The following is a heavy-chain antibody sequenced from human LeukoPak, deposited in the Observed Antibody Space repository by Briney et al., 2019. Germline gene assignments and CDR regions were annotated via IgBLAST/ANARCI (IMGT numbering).Heavy chain of an antibody. CDR1: GFTFSDYY. CDR3: ARTSGYSSDPYFDY. D-gene: IGHD6-25*01. J-gene: IGHJ4*02. Sequence: GGSLRLSCAASGFTFSDYYMSWIRQAPVKALEWVSYISSSGSTIYYADSVKGRFTISRDNAKNSLYLQMNSLRAEDTAVYYCARTSGYSSDPYFDYWGQGTLVTVSS. V-gene: IGHV3-11*01. CDR2: ISSSGSTI.